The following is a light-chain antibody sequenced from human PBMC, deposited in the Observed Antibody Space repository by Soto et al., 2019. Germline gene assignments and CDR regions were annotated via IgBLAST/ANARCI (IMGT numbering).Light chain of an antibody. Sequence: DIQMTQSPSSLSASVGDRVTITCQASQDISNYLNWYQQKPGKAPKLLIYDASNLETGVPSRFSGSGSGRDFTFTISSLQAEDIATYYCQQYDNLPYTFGQWTKLEIK. CDR2: DAS. CDR1: QDISNY. J-gene: IGKJ2*01. CDR3: QQYDNLPYT. V-gene: IGKV1-33*01.